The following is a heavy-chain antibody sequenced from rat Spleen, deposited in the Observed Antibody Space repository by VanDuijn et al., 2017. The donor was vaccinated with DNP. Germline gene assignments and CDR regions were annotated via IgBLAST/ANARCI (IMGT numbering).Heavy chain of an antibody. D-gene: IGHD1-6*01. CDR2: INSAGST. J-gene: IGHJ2*01. CDR1: GYSITSCCR. Sequence: EVQLQESGPGLVEPSQSLSLTCSVTGYSITSCCRWTWIRKFPGHKLQWMGYINSAGSTNYNPSLKGLISITTNTSKNQFFLQVNSVTTEDTATYYCARGDILRSFDYWGQGVMVTVSS. CDR3: ARGDILRSFDY. V-gene: IGHV3-3*01.